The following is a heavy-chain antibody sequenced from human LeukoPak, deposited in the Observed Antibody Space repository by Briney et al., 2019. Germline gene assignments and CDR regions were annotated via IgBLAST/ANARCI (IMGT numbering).Heavy chain of an antibody. Sequence: ASVKVSCKASGYTFTSYDSNWVRQATGQRPEWMGWMSPNSGVTGYAQKFQDRVTMTRNTSISTAYMELSSLRSDDTAVYYCARDQSSSSWYGGGRWFDPWGQGTLVTVSS. CDR3: ARDQSSSSWYGGGRWFDP. CDR1: GYTFTSYD. D-gene: IGHD6-13*01. J-gene: IGHJ5*02. V-gene: IGHV1-8*01. CDR2: MSPNSGVT.